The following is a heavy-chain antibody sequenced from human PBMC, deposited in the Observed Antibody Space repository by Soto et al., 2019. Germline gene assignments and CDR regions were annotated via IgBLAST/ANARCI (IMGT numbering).Heavy chain of an antibody. CDR3: ARGPGTSIAVAGPYYFDY. J-gene: IGHJ4*02. Sequence: PSETLSLTCTVSGDSISGGYYWSWIRQHPGKGLEWIGYIYYSGSTNYNPSLKSRVTISVDTSKNQFSLKLSSVTAADTAVYYCARGPGTSIAVAGPYYFDYWGQGTLVTVSS. V-gene: IGHV4-31*03. CDR2: IYYSGST. CDR1: GDSISGGYY. D-gene: IGHD6-19*01.